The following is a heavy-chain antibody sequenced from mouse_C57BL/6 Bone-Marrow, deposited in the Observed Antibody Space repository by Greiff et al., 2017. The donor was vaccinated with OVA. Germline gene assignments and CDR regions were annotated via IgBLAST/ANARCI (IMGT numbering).Heavy chain of an antibody. J-gene: IGHJ4*01. CDR2: IHPNSGST. CDR3: VYDGYWNYYAMDY. V-gene: IGHV1-64*01. Sequence: VQLQQPGAELVKPGASVKLSCKASGYTFTSYWMHWVKQRPGQGLEWIGMIHPNSGSTNYNEKFKSKATLTVDKSSSSAYMQLSSLTSEDSAVDDCVYDGYWNYYAMDYWGQGTSVTVSS. D-gene: IGHD2-3*01. CDR1: GYTFTSYW.